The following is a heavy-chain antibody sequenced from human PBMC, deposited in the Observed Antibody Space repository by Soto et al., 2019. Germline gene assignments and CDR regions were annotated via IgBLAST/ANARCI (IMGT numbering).Heavy chain of an antibody. CDR2: IYYSGST. J-gene: IGHJ4*02. Sequence: LSHTCIVGGGYRSSYYGSRIRKPPGKGLEWIGYIYYSGSTNYNPSLKSRVTISVDRSKNQFSLKLSSVTAADTAVYYCARRYGGNFDYWGQGTLVTVSS. CDR1: GGYRSSYY. D-gene: IGHD1-26*01. CDR3: ARRYGGNFDY. V-gene: IGHV4-59*01.